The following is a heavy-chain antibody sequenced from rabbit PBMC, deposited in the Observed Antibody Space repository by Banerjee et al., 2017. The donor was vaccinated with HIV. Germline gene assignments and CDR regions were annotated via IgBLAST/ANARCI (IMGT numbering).Heavy chain of an antibody. V-gene: IGHV1S40*01. CDR1: GFTLINYW. Sequence: QSLEESGGDLVKPGASLTLTCKASGFTLINYWICWVRQAPGKGLEWIGCIGIGSGTTYYANWAKGRFTISKTSSTTVTLQMTSLTAADTATYFCARDLAGVIGWNFNLWGPGTLVTVS. D-gene: IGHD4-1*01. CDR3: ARDLAGVIGWNFNL. J-gene: IGHJ4*01. CDR2: IGIGSGTT.